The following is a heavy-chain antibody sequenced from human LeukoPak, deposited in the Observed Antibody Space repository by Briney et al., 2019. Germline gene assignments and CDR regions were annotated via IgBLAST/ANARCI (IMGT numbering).Heavy chain of an antibody. V-gene: IGHV1-18*01. Sequence: ASVKLSCKGSGYTFTNYGINWVRQAPGQGLEWMGWISTYNGNTNYAPKLQGRVTMTTDTSTSTAFMELRSLTSDDTAVYFCASDQPGITAAGRSRAYDYWGQGTLLTVSS. CDR1: GYTFTNYG. CDR3: ASDQPGITAAGRSRAYDY. J-gene: IGHJ4*02. D-gene: IGHD6-13*01. CDR2: ISTYNGNT.